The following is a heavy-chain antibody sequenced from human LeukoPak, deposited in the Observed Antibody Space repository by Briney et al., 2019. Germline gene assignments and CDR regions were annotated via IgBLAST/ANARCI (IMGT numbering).Heavy chain of an antibody. Sequence: KSSETLSLTCTVSGGSISSYYWSWIRQPPGKGLEWIGYIYYSGSTNYNPSLKSRVTISVDTSKNQFSLQLNSVTPEDTAVYYCARAYAFGIWGQGTMVTVSS. CDR2: IYYSGST. CDR3: ARAYAFGI. CDR1: GGSISSYY. J-gene: IGHJ3*02. V-gene: IGHV4-59*12.